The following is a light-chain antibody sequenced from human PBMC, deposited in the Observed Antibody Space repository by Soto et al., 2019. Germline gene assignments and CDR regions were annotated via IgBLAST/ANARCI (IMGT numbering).Light chain of an antibody. Sequence: DIQMTQSPSFLSASVGDRVTITCRASQSIGKHLNWYQQKPGKAPKFLIYGASTLQNEVPSRFTGSGSGTDFTLTVNSLQPEDFATYYCQQSYSSPTTFGQGTRLEIK. V-gene: IGKV1-39*01. CDR3: QQSYSSPTT. CDR2: GAS. J-gene: IGKJ5*01. CDR1: QSIGKH.